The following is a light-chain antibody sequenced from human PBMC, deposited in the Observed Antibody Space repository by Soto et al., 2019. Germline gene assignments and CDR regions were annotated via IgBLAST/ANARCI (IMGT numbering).Light chain of an antibody. J-gene: IGLJ2*01. Sequence: QSALTQPASVSGSPGQSITIACTGISSDIGGYNYVSWYQQHPGKAPKLMIYDVSNRRSGVSNRFSGSKSGNTASLTISGLQGEDEAVYYCYSYTSSSTVLFGGGTQLTVL. CDR3: YSYTSSSTVL. CDR2: DVS. V-gene: IGLV2-14*01. CDR1: SSDIGGYNY.